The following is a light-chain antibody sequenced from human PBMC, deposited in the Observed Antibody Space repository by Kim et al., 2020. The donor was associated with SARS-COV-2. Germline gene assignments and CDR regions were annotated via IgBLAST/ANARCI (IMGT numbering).Light chain of an antibody. V-gene: IGKV3-20*01. CDR3: QQYGRSLYS. J-gene: IGKJ2*03. CDR1: QSVASSY. Sequence: PGESAPPSGRASQSVASSYLAWYQHNPGLAPRLLMYGASNRATGIPDRFSGSGSGTDFTLTISRLEPEDSAVYYCQQYGRSLYSFGQGTKLEI. CDR2: GAS.